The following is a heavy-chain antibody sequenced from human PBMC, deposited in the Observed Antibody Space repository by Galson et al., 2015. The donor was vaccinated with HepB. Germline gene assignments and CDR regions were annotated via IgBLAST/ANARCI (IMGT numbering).Heavy chain of an antibody. CDR1: GYTFTSYY. Sequence: SVKVSCKASGYTFTSYYMHWVRQAPGQGLEWMGIINPSGGSTSYAQKFLGRVTMTRDTSTSTVYMELSSLRSEDTAVYYCARDRGVAALFQHWGQGTLVTVSS. CDR2: INPSGGST. J-gene: IGHJ1*01. V-gene: IGHV1-46*01. CDR3: ARDRGVAALFQH. D-gene: IGHD6-13*01.